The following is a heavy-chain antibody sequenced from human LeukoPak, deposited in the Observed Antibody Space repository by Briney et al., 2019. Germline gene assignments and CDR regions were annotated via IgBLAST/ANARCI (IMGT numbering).Heavy chain of an antibody. Sequence: SETLSDTCTISGGSMSTYYWTWIRQPPGKGLEWIGYIHSSGSANYKPSLKSRVTISVDTSKNQFSLKLTSVSAADTAVYYCARLAAFSMDVWGKGTSVTVSS. CDR1: GGSMSTYY. CDR3: ARLAAFSMDV. V-gene: IGHV4-59*08. CDR2: IHSSGSA. J-gene: IGHJ6*04.